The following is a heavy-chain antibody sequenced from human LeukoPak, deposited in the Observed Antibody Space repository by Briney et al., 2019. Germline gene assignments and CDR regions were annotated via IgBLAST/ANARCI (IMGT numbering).Heavy chain of an antibody. CDR3: AKDYAYSGYERNYHYYYYMDV. CDR1: GFTFSSYG. V-gene: IGHV3-30*02. D-gene: IGHD5-12*01. CDR2: IRYDGSNK. J-gene: IGHJ6*03. Sequence: PGGSLRLSCAASGFTFSSYGMHWVRQAPGKGLEWVAFIRYDGSNKYYADSVKGRFTISRDNSKNTLYLQMNSLRAEDTAVYYCAKDYAYSGYERNYHYYYYMDVWGKGTTVT.